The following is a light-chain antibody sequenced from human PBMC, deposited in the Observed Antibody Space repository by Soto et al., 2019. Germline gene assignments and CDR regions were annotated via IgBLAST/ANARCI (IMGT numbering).Light chain of an antibody. CDR3: AAWDDSLSCVV. V-gene: IGLV1-47*02. J-gene: IGLJ2*01. CDR2: SNN. Sequence: QSVLTQPPSASGTPGQRVAISCSGSRSNIGSNYVYWYQPLPGTAPKLLIYSNNQRHSGVPDRFSGSQSGTSASLAISGLRSEDEADYYCAAWDDSLSCVVFGGGTKLTVL. CDR1: RSNIGSNY.